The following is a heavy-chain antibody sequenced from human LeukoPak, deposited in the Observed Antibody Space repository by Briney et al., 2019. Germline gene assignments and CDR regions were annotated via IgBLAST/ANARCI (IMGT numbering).Heavy chain of an antibody. CDR1: GVSISSGGYS. CDR3: ARRTAMATVDY. CDR2: IYHSGST. V-gene: IGHV4-30-2*01. Sequence: PSQTLSLTCAVSGVSISSGGYSWSWIRQPPGKGLEWIGYIYHSGSTYYNPSLKSRVTISVDRSKNQFSLKLSSVTAADTAVYYCARRTAMATVDYWGQGTLVTVSS. J-gene: IGHJ4*02. D-gene: IGHD5-18*01.